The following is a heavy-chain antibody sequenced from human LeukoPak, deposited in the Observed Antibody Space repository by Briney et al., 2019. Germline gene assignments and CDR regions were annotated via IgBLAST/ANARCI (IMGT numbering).Heavy chain of an antibody. Sequence: GGSLRLSCAASGFTLSSYAMSWVRQAPGRGLEWVSTIDTRGTGTSYADSVKGRFTISRDNSKNTLFVQMSGLRAEDTAVYYCAKGLLTAGSHNCMDVWGKGTTVTVSS. V-gene: IGHV3-23*05. CDR1: GFTLSSYA. CDR2: IDTRGTGT. D-gene: IGHD2-21*02. CDR3: AKGLLTAGSHNCMDV. J-gene: IGHJ6*03.